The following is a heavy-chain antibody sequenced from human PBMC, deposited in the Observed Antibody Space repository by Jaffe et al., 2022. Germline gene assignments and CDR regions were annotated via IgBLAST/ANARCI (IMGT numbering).Heavy chain of an antibody. CDR2: ISWNSGSI. V-gene: IGHV3-9*01. CDR1: GFTFDDYA. Sequence: EVQLVESGGGLVQPGRSLRLSCAASGFTFDDYAMHWVRQAPGKGLEWVSGISWNSGSIGYADSVKGRFTISRDNAKNSLYLQMNSLRAEDTALYYCAKGLYCSGGSCYSVAFDIWGQGTMVTVSS. CDR3: AKGLYCSGGSCYSVAFDI. D-gene: IGHD2-15*01. J-gene: IGHJ3*02.